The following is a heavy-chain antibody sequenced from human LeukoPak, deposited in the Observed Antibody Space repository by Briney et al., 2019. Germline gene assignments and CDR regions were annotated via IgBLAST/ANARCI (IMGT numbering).Heavy chain of an antibody. V-gene: IGHV1-2*06. J-gene: IGHJ4*02. CDR1: GYSFADYY. Sequence: VASVKVSCKASGYSFADYYIHWVRQAPGQGLEWMGRINPNSGGTNYAQMFQGRVTMTSDTSISTAYLEVSRLRSDDTAVYYCARDRSQINLLGDYYFDYWGQGPLVTVSS. CDR3: ARDRSQINLLGDYYFDY. D-gene: IGHD1-26*01. CDR2: INPNSGGT.